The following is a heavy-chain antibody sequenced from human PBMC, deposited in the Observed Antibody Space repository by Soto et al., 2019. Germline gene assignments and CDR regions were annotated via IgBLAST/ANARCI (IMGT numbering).Heavy chain of an antibody. J-gene: IGHJ4*02. Sequence: GGSLRLSCAASGFTFSRYAMSWVRQAPGKGLEWVSAISGSGGSTYYADSVKGRFTISRDNSKNTLYLQMNSLRGEDTAIYYCAKVGSGWYYFDYWGQGTLVTVSS. CDR1: GFTFSRYA. CDR3: AKVGSGWYYFDY. D-gene: IGHD6-19*01. V-gene: IGHV3-23*01. CDR2: ISGSGGST.